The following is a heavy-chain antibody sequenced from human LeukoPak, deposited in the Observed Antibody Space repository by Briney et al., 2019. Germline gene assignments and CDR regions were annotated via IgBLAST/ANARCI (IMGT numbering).Heavy chain of an antibody. J-gene: IGHJ3*02. CDR1: GYSFTSYW. CDR2: IYPGDSDT. V-gene: IGHV5-51*01. CDR3: ARLEYSSSWSARGAFDI. Sequence: GESLKISCKGSGYSFTSYWIGWVRQMPGKGLEWMGIIYPGDSDTRYSPSFQGKVTISADKSISTAYLQWSSLKASDTAMYYCARLEYSSSWSARGAFDIWGQGTMVTVSS. D-gene: IGHD6-13*01.